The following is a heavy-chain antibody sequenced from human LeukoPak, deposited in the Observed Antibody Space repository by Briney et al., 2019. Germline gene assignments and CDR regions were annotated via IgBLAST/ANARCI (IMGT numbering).Heavy chain of an antibody. CDR1: GGSFSGYY. V-gene: IGHV4-34*01. Sequence: SETLSLTCAVYGGSFSGYYWSWIRQPPGKGLEWIGEINHSGSTNYNPSLKSRVTISVDTSKNQFSLKLSSVTAADTAVYYCARGSGDVAYAFDIWGQGTMVTVSS. D-gene: IGHD3-10*01. J-gene: IGHJ3*02. CDR3: ARGSGDVAYAFDI. CDR2: INHSGST.